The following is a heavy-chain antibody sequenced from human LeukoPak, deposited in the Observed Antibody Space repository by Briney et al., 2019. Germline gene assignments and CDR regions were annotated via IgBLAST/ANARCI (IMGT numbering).Heavy chain of an antibody. D-gene: IGHD3-10*01. CDR1: GFTFSSYW. Sequence: PGGSLRLSCATSGFTFSSYWMSWVRQAPGKGLEWVANIKQDGSEKTYVDSVKGRFTISRDNAKNSLYLQMNSLRAEDTAVYYCARSRVLPYYYGSGSNYGMDVWGQGTTVTVSS. CDR2: IKQDGSEK. CDR3: ARSRVLPYYYGSGSNYGMDV. J-gene: IGHJ6*02. V-gene: IGHV3-7*05.